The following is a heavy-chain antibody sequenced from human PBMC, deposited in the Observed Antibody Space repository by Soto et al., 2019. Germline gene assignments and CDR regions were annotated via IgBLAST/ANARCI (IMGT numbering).Heavy chain of an antibody. CDR3: TKARLWGGDGYNAYYYNAMDV. CDR2: IRWNSGRL. Sequence: EMQLVESGGGLVQPGMSLRLSCAASGFTFDDYAMYWVRQVPGKGLEWVSGIRWNSGRLGYADSVKGRFTISRDNAKNSLYLQMNSLRPEATALYSCTKARLWGGDGYNAYYYNAMDVWGQVTTVTVSS. V-gene: IGHV3-9*01. J-gene: IGHJ6*02. D-gene: IGHD3-16*01. CDR1: GFTFDDYA.